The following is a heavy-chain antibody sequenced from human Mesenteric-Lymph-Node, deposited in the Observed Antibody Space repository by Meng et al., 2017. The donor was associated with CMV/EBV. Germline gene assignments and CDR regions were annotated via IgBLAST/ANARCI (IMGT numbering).Heavy chain of an antibody. V-gene: IGHV3-21*01. CDR3: ARGSSTLNGLDV. J-gene: IGHJ6*02. CDR2: ISESSSYI. D-gene: IGHD4-11*01. CDR1: GFSFKDYG. Sequence: GGSLRLSCTASGFSFKDYGMSWVRQVPGKGLEWVSSISESSSYIYYADSVKGRFTVSRDNAKNSLYLQMNSLRAEDTAVYYCARGSSTLNGLDVWGQGTTVTVSS.